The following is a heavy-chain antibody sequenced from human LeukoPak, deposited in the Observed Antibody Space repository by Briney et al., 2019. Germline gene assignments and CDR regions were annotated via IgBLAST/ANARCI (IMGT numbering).Heavy chain of an antibody. CDR1: GFTVSSNY. CDR2: IYSGGST. D-gene: IGHD1-26*01. J-gene: IGHJ2*01. V-gene: IGHV3-53*01. Sequence: PGGSLRLSCAASGFTVSSNYMSWVRQAPGKGLEWVSVIYSGGSTYYADSVKGRFTISRDNSKNTLYLQMNSLRAEDTAVYYCAKCSGTYFYWYFDLWGRGTLVTVSS. CDR3: AKCSGTYFYWYFDL.